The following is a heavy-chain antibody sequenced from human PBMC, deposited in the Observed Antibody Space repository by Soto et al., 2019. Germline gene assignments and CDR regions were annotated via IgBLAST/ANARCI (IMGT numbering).Heavy chain of an antibody. Sequence: SVRVSCKASGGTFSSYAISWVGQAPGRGLEWMGGIIPIVGTAKYAQKFQGRVTITADKSKSTAYMGLSSLRSEDTDVYYCARDPSLYSGGRYHSYWYFELWRRGTQVTV. CDR2: IIPIVGTA. J-gene: IGHJ2*01. V-gene: IGHV1-69*06. D-gene: IGHD2-15*01. CDR3: ARDPSLYSGGRYHSYWYFEL. CDR1: GGTFSSYA.